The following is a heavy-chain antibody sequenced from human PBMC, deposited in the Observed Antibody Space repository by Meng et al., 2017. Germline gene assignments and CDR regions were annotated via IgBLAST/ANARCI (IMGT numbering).Heavy chain of an antibody. Sequence: GESLKISCAASGFTFSSYWIHWVRQAPGEGLVWVSRINSDGSSTSYADSVKGRFTISRDNAKNTLYLQMNSLRAEDTAVYYCACNYYDSSGYGDYWGQGTLVTVSS. CDR1: GFTFSSYW. CDR2: INSDGSST. V-gene: IGHV3-74*01. CDR3: ACNYYDSSGYGDY. D-gene: IGHD3-22*01. J-gene: IGHJ4*02.